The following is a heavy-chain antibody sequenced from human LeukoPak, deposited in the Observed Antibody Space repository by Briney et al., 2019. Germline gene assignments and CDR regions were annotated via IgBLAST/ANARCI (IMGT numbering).Heavy chain of an antibody. D-gene: IGHD1-7*01. V-gene: IGHV4-30-2*01. CDR1: GGSISSGGYY. J-gene: IGHJ4*02. CDR3: ARDLDWNYADY. Sequence: PSQTLSLTCTVSGGSISSGGYYWSWIRQPPGKGLEWIGYIYHSGSTYYNPSLKSRVTISVDRSKNQFSLKLSSVTAADTAVYYCARDLDWNYADYWGQGTLVTVSS. CDR2: IYHSGST.